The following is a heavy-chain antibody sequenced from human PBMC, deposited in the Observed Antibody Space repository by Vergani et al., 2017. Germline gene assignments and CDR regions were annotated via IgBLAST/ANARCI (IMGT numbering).Heavy chain of an antibody. CDR3: ARDRAGRSSSVWFDP. Sequence: QVQLVQSGAEVQKPGASVKVSCKASGYTFTGYYMHWVRQAPGQGLEWMGWINPNSGGTNYAQKFQGRVTMTRDTSISTAYMELGRLRSDDTAVYYCARDRAGRSSSVWFDPWGQGTLVTVSS. CDR1: GYTFTGYY. J-gene: IGHJ5*02. CDR2: INPNSGGT. V-gene: IGHV1-2*02. D-gene: IGHD6-6*01.